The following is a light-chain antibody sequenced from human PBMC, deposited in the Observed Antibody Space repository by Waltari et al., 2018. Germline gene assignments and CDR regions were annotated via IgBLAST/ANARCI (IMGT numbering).Light chain of an antibody. CDR1: SLMKYY. CDR3: QSRDSYTDRV. V-gene: IGLV3-19*01. Sequence: SSELTQDPTVSVALGQTVSITFQGVSLMKYYAGWYRQRPGQAPIIVIYGDNKRPSGIPDRFSTSTSGDTASLTITETQAEDEGDYYCQSRDSYTDRVFGGGTKLTVI. J-gene: IGLJ3*02. CDR2: GDN.